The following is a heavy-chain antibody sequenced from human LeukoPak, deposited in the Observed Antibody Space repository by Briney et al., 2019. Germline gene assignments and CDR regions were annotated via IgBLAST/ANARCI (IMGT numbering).Heavy chain of an antibody. J-gene: IGHJ3*02. Sequence: SETLSLTCTVSGGSISSGSYYWSWIRQPAGKGLEWIGRIYTSGSTNYNPSLKSRVTMSVDTSKNQFSLKLSSVTAADTAVYYCARELGYCSSTSCYVSFDIWGQGTMVTVSS. V-gene: IGHV4-61*02. CDR2: IYTSGST. CDR1: GGSISSGSYY. CDR3: ARELGYCSSTSCYVSFDI. D-gene: IGHD2-2*01.